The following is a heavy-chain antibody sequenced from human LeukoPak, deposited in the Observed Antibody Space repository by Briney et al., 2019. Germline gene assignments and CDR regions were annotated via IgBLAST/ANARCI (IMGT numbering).Heavy chain of an antibody. CDR1: GDSVSRNNAA. D-gene: IGHD3-10*01. CDR2: TNYRSKWYN. J-gene: IGHJ4*02. Sequence: SQTLSLTCAISGDSVSRNNAAWSWIRQSPSRGLEWLGRTNYRSKWYNDYADSVKSRITINPDTSKNQVSLQLSSVTPEDTAVYYCARVTESGSHDYWGQGTLVTVSS. CDR3: ARVTESGSHDY. V-gene: IGHV6-1*01.